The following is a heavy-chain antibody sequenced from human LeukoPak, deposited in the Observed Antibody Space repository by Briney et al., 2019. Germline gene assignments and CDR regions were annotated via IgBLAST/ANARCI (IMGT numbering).Heavy chain of an antibody. CDR2: ISSSGTTK. CDR1: GFTLSSYS. Sequence: GGSLRLSCAASGFTLSSYSMNWVRQAPGKGLEWVSYISSSGTTKYYAVSVKGRFIISRDNANNSLYLQMNSLRAEDTAVYYCAGANQVYYYYMDVWGKGTTVTVSS. D-gene: IGHD1-14*01. V-gene: IGHV3-48*01. J-gene: IGHJ6*03. CDR3: AGANQVYYYYMDV.